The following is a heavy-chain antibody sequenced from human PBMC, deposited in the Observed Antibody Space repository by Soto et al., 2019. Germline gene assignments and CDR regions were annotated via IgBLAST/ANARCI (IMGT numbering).Heavy chain of an antibody. CDR1: GYTFTSYY. CDR3: AESITMVRGASIVDV. J-gene: IGHJ6*04. Sequence: ASVKVSCKASGYTFTSYYMHWVRQAPGQGLEWMGIINPSGGSTSYAQKFQGRVTMTRDTSTSTVYMELSSVTAADTAVYYCAESITMVRGASIVDVWGKGTTVTVSS. V-gene: IGHV1-46*01. CDR2: INPSGGST. D-gene: IGHD3-10*01.